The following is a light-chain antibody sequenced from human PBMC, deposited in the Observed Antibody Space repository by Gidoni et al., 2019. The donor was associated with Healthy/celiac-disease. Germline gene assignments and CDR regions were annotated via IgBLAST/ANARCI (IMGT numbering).Light chain of an antibody. CDR2: GAS. CDR1: QSVSSN. V-gene: IGKV3-15*01. Sequence: EIVMTQSPATLSVSPGERATLSCRASQSVSSNLAWYQQKPGQAPRLLIYGASTRATGIPARFSGSGSGTEFTLTISSLQSEAFAVYYCQQYNNWPPLTFGGXTKVEIK. CDR3: QQYNNWPPLT. J-gene: IGKJ4*01.